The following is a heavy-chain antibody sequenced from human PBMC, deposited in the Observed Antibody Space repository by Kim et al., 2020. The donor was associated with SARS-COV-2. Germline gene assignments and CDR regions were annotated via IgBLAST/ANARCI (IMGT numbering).Heavy chain of an antibody. Sequence: DYAVSVKSRITITPDTSKNQFSLQLNSVTPEDTAVYYCARDQRLDWYFDLWGRGTLVTVSS. J-gene: IGHJ2*01. D-gene: IGHD3-16*01. CDR3: ARDQRLDWYFDL. V-gene: IGHV6-1*01.